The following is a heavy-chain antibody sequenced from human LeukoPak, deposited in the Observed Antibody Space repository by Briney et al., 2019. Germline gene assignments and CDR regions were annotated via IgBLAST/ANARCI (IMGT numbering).Heavy chain of an antibody. J-gene: IGHJ4*02. D-gene: IGHD1-26*01. Sequence: PGGSLRLSCAASGFTFSSYAMSWVRQAPVKELEWVSAISGSGGSTYYADSVKGRFTISRDNSKNTLYLQMNSLRAEDTAVYYCAKDPFYRERSSGPDYWGQGTLVTVSS. CDR2: ISGSGGST. V-gene: IGHV3-23*01. CDR3: AKDPFYRERSSGPDY. CDR1: GFTFSSYA.